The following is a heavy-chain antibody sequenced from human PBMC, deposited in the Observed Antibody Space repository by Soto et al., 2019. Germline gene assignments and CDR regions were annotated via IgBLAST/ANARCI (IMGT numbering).Heavy chain of an antibody. CDR1: GFAFSSYV. D-gene: IGHD3-9*01. J-gene: IGHJ4*02. CDR3: ARAPTTDWFSRVH. Sequence: PGGSLRLSCAASGFAFSSYVMTWVRQAPGKGLEWVSSVSGSGSSTYYADSVKGRFTIYRDNSRNTLSLQMDGLRPEDTAIFYCARAPTTDWFSRVHWGQGILVTVSS. V-gene: IGHV3-23*01. CDR2: VSGSGSST.